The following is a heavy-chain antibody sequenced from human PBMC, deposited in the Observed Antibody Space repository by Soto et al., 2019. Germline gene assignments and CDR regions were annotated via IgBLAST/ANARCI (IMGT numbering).Heavy chain of an antibody. Sequence: ASVKVSCKASGYTFTSYGISWVRQAPGQGLERMGWISAYNGNTNYAQKLQGRVTMTTDTSTSTAYMELRSLRSDDTAVYYCARHRKTHVAPELVYWGQGTLVTVSS. V-gene: IGHV1-18*01. D-gene: IGHD3-10*01. CDR1: GYTFTSYG. J-gene: IGHJ4*02. CDR3: ARHRKTHVAPELVY. CDR2: ISAYNGNT.